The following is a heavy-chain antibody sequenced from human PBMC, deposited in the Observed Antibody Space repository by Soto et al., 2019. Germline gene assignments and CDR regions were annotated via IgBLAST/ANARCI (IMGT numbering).Heavy chain of an antibody. J-gene: IGHJ4*02. V-gene: IGHV1-69*08. CDR1: GGTFSPYT. Sequence: QVQLVQSGAEVKKPGSSVKVSCKASGGTFSPYTVNWVRQAPGQGLEWMGRIIPFLGVTNYAQKFQARVTLTADTSPTTAYMELSGLRFEDTAVYYCARDWESTVSTWSFGAFWGRGTLVTASS. D-gene: IGHD3-10*01. CDR2: IIPFLGVT. CDR3: ARDWESTVSTWSFGAF.